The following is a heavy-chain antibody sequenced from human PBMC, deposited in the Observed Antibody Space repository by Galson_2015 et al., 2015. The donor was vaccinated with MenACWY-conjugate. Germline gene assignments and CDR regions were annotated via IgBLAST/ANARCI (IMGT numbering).Heavy chain of an antibody. V-gene: IGHV3-74*03. CDR2: INPGGSST. CDR3: AKTRGASFYFES. D-gene: IGHD1-26*01. J-gene: IGHJ4*02. CDR1: GFIFNTYW. Sequence: SLRLSCAASGFIFNTYWMHWVRHAPGKGLVWVSRINPGGSSTTYADSVKDRFTISRDNAKNTLYLQMNSLRPEDTAVFYCAKTRGASFYFESWGQGALVPVSS.